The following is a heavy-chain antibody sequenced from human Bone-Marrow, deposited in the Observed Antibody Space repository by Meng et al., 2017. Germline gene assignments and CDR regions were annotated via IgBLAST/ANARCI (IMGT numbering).Heavy chain of an antibody. J-gene: IGHJ4*02. V-gene: IGHV1-18*01. Sequence: QVQPVQSGPEVKKPGASVKVSCKASDYTFMGYGVSWLRQALGQGLEWMAWLGAHDGDTSHAPKFQGRVTVSADRPTATAYMELRSLRSDDTAVYYCARGTPGRSYSDYWGQGTLVTVSS. CDR1: DYTFMGYG. CDR2: LGAHDGDT. CDR3: ARGTPGRSYSDY. D-gene: IGHD3-10*01.